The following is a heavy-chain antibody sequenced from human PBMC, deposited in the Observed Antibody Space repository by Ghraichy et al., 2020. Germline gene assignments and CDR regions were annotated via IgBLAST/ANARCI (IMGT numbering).Heavy chain of an antibody. J-gene: IGHJ3*02. V-gene: IGHV3-23*01. CDR1: GFTFSSYA. CDR3: AKQHAYYYDSSGYYYAESNSGAAFDI. CDR2: ISGSGGST. D-gene: IGHD3-22*01. Sequence: GGSLRLSCAASGFTFSSYAMSWVRQAPGKGLEWVSAISGSGGSTYYADSVKGRFTISRDNSKNTLYLQMNSLRAEDTAVYYCAKQHAYYYDSSGYYYAESNSGAAFDIWGQGTMVTVSS.